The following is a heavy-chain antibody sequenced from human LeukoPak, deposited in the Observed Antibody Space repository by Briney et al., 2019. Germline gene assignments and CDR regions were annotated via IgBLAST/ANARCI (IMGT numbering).Heavy chain of an antibody. CDR1: GFIFSTNW. CDR3: ARGNSSTTCPHFDF. J-gene: IGHJ4*02. CDR2: IKQDGSEK. V-gene: IGHV3-7*03. Sequence: GGSLTLSCAASGFIFSTNWMNWVRQAPGKGLEWVANIKQDGSEKYYVESVKGRFTISRDNAKNSLYLQMNSLRAEDTAVYYCARGNSSTTCPHFDFWGQGTLVTVSS. D-gene: IGHD2-2*01.